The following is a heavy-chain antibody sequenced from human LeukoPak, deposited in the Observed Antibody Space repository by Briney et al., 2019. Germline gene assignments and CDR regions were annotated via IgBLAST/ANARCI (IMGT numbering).Heavy chain of an antibody. CDR1: GNSISSGYY. Sequence: SETLSLTCTVSGNSISSGYYWGWIRQPPGKGLEWIGIIYHTGTTYYNSSLKSRVTISVDTSKNQFSLKLSSVTAADTAVYYCARQGPGNWFDPWGQGTLVTVSS. V-gene: IGHV4-38-2*02. CDR3: ARQGPGNWFDP. J-gene: IGHJ5*02. CDR2: IYHTGTT.